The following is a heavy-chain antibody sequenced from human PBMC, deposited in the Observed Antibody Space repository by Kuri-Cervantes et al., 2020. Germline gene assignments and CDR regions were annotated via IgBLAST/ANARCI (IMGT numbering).Heavy chain of an antibody. D-gene: IGHD6-13*01. J-gene: IGHJ5*02. CDR1: GGSISSGGYY. Sequence: SETLSLTCTVSGGSISSGGYYWSWIRQHPGKGLEWIGYIYYSGSTYYNPSLKSRVTISVDTSKNQFSLKLSSVTAADTAVYYCARANGYSSSWGFDPWGQGTLVTVSS. V-gene: IGHV4-30-4*08. CDR2: IYYSGST. CDR3: ARANGYSSSWGFDP.